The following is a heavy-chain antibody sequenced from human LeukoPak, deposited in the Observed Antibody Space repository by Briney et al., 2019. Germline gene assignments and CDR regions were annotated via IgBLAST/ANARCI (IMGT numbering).Heavy chain of an antibody. CDR1: GFTLSSYS. V-gene: IGHV3-30*04. Sequence: GGSVRLSCAACGFTLSSYSIHWVGQAPATAREGVEVMSYDRGDKYYADSVMGRLTISRVDCEHNVYLQMDSLVVELTAVYYGSTVRLRSWILLPSFDYWGQGTLVTVSS. J-gene: IGHJ4*02. D-gene: IGHD3-9*01. CDR3: STVRLRSWILLPSFDY. CDR2: MSYDRGDK.